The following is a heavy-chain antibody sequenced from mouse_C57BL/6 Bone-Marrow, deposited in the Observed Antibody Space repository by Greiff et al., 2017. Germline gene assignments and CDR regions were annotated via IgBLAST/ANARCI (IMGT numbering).Heavy chain of an antibody. V-gene: IGHV1-81*01. CDR1: GYTFTSYG. Sequence: VHLVASGAELARPGASVKLSCEASGYTFTSYGISWVKQRTCQGLELIGEIYPRSGTTFYNEKFKGTAKLTASTSSSTAYMGLRSLKAEDSAVYFCARGRDHYYGSSPHWYFDVWGTGTTVTVSS. CDR3: ARGRDHYYGSSPHWYFDV. D-gene: IGHD1-1*01. CDR2: IYPRSGTT. J-gene: IGHJ1*03.